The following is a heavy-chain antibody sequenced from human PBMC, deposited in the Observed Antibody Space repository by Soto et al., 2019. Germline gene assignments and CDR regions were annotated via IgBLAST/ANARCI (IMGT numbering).Heavy chain of an antibody. Sequence: QVQLVQSGTDMKKPGASVKVSCKASGYTFTGYYMHWVRQAPGQGLEWMGWINPKSGGTKYAQNFQGRVTLTRDTSISTAYMDLGRLRSDDTAVYYCARSLSPSDLNYSDSRDYYNWFDPWGQGTLVTVSS. CDR2: INPKSGGT. V-gene: IGHV1-2*02. CDR1: GYTFTGYY. CDR3: ARSLSPSDLNYSDSRDYYNWFDP. J-gene: IGHJ5*02. D-gene: IGHD3-22*01.